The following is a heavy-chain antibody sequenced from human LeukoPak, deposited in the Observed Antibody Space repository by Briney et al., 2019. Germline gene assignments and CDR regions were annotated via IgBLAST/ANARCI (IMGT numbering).Heavy chain of an antibody. CDR2: IYYSAST. D-gene: IGHD1-26*01. Sequence: PSETLSLTCTVSGGSISSYYWSWIRQPPGKGLEWIGYIYYSASTNYNPSLKGRVTISVDTSKNQFSLKLSSVTAADTAVYYCAREGGYSGSYFDYWGQGTLVTVSS. CDR1: GGSISSYY. CDR3: AREGGYSGSYFDY. J-gene: IGHJ4*02. V-gene: IGHV4-59*01.